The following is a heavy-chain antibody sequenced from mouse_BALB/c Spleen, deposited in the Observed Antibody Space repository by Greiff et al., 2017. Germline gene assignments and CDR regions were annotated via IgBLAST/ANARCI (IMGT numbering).Heavy chain of an antibody. J-gene: IGHJ2*01. CDR1: GYAFTNYL. D-gene: IGHD1-1*01. CDR3: TRLNTTVPFDY. Sequence: VQLQQSGAELVRPGTSVKVSCKASGYAFTNYLIEWVKQRPGQGLEWIGVINPGSGGTAYNQKFKGKATLTADKSSSTAYMELSSLTSEDSAVYYCTRLNTTVPFDYWGQGTTLTVSS. V-gene: IGHV1-54*01. CDR2: INPGSGGT.